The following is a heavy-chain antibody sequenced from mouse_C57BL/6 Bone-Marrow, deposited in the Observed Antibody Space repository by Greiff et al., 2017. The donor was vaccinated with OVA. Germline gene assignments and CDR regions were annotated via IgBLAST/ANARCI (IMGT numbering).Heavy chain of an antibody. CDR2: IHPNSGST. D-gene: IGHD3-2*02. Sequence: VQLQQPGAELVKPGASVKLSCKASGYTFTSYWMHWVKQRPGQGLAWIGMIHPNSGSTNYNEKFKSKATLTVDKSSSTAYMQLSSLTSEDSAVYYCARARQLRQYYFDYWGQGTTLTVSS. V-gene: IGHV1-64*01. CDR1: GYTFTSYW. J-gene: IGHJ2*01. CDR3: ARARQLRQYYFDY.